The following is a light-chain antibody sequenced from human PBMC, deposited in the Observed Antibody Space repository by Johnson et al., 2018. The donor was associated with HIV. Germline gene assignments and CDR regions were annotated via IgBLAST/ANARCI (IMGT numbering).Light chain of an antibody. CDR2: DNN. V-gene: IGLV1-51*01. CDR3: GTWDSSLISNV. J-gene: IGLJ1*01. Sequence: QSVLTQPPSVSAAPGQKVTISCSGTDSNIGNNYVSWYQQFPGTAPKLLIYDNNKRPSGIPDRFSGSKSGTSATLGITGLQTGDEADYYCGTWDSSLISNVFGPGTKVTVL. CDR1: DSNIGNNY.